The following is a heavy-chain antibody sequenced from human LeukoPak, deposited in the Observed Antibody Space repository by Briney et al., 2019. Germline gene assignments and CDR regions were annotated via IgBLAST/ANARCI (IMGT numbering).Heavy chain of an antibody. CDR2: IIGSAGST. Sequence: GGSLRLSCAASGFTFSSYAMSWVRQAPGKGLEWVSAIIGSAGSTYYADSVKGRFTICRDNSKNTLYSQMHRLIAEDTAVYYCATEGLGAHGYWGQGTLVTVSS. V-gene: IGHV3-23*01. CDR1: GFTFSSYA. D-gene: IGHD3-16*01. CDR3: ATEGLGAHGY. J-gene: IGHJ4*02.